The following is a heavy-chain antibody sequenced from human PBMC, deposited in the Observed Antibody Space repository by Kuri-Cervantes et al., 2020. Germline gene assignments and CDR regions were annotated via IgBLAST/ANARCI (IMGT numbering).Heavy chain of an antibody. J-gene: IGHJ6*02. Sequence: SETLSLTCSVSGDSISSGVYYWGWIRQPPGKGLEWIGSSYYSGSTYYNPSLKSRVTISVDTSKNQFSLKLSSVTAADTAVYYCATLGKVDTAMNYGMDVWGQGTTVTVSS. CDR1: GDSISSGVYY. CDR2: SYYSGST. D-gene: IGHD5-18*01. CDR3: ATLGKVDTAMNYGMDV. V-gene: IGHV4-39*07.